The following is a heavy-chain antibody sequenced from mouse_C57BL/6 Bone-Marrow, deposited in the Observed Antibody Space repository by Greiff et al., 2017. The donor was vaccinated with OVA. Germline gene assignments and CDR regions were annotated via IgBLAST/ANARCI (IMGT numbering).Heavy chain of an antibody. V-gene: IGHV1-74*01. Sequence: VKLVESGAELVKPGASVKVSCKASGYTFTSYWMHWVKQRPGQGLEWIGRIHPSDSDTNYNQKFKGKATLTVDKSSSTAYMQLSSLTSEDSAVYYCAIDYDYDGYYFDYWGQGTTLTVSS. D-gene: IGHD2-4*01. CDR2: IHPSDSDT. J-gene: IGHJ2*01. CDR1: GYTFTSYW. CDR3: AIDYDYDGYYFDY.